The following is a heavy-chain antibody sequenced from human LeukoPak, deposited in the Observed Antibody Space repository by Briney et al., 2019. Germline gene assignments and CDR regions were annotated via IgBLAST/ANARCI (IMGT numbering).Heavy chain of an antibody. CDR3: ARLAVAATPVDY. J-gene: IGHJ4*02. D-gene: IGHD6-19*01. CDR1: GGSISSSSYY. Sequence: SETLSLTCTVSGGSISSSSYYWGWIRQPPGKGLEWIGSMLYSGSTYYNPSLKGRVTISVDTSKNQFSLKLRSVIAADTAVYYCARLAVAATPVDYWGQGTLVTVSS. CDR2: MLYSGST. V-gene: IGHV4-39*01.